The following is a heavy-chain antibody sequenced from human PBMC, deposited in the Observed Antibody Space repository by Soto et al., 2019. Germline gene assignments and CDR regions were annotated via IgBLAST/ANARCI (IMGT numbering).Heavy chain of an antibody. V-gene: IGHV1-18*01. CDR2: ISVYNGDT. Sequence: QVQLVQSGAEVMKPGASVRVSCKASGYSFTTYGISWVRQAPGQGLEYMGWISVYNGDTNYAQKIQGRVTMNTDTSTSTAYMELRSLRSDDTAIYYCERDRRDSVADRRSFDVWGQGTMVTVSS. CDR1: GYSFTTYG. J-gene: IGHJ3*01. D-gene: IGHD1-26*01. CDR3: ERDRRDSVADRRSFDV.